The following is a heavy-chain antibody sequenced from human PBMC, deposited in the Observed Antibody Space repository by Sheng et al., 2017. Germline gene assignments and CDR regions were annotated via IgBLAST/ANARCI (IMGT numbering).Heavy chain of an antibody. CDR2: ISYDGSNK. CDR1: GFTFSSYA. J-gene: IGHJ4*02. V-gene: IGHV3-30*04. Sequence: QVQLVESGGGVVQPGRSLRLSCAASGFTFSSYAMHWVRQAPGKGLEWVAVISYDGSNKYYADSVKGRFTISRDNSKNTLYLQMNSLRAEDTAVYYCASGFPYYYDSSGYPPDYWGQGTLVTVSS. D-gene: IGHD3-22*01. CDR3: ASGFPYYYDSSGYPPDY.